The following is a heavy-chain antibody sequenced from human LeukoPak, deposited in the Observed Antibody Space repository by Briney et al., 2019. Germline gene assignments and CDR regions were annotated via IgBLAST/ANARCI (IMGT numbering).Heavy chain of an antibody. CDR3: VTNTQGGSVDIIMSSDY. D-gene: IGHD2-8*01. CDR1: GYRFTDYY. V-gene: IGHV1-69-2*01. J-gene: IGHJ4*02. CDR2: VDPEDGET. Sequence: ASVKVSCKASGYRFTDYYIYWVQQAPGKGLEWMGRVDPEDGETVYAEKFKDRLTMTADTSTNTAYMELTSLRSADTAVNYCVTNTQGGSVDIIMSSDYWGQGALVTVSS.